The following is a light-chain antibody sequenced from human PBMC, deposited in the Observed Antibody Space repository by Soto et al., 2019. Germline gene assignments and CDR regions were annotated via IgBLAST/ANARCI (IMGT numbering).Light chain of an antibody. CDR1: QIIAGSY. CDR3: QQYGSSPRIT. CDR2: GAS. V-gene: IGKV3-20*01. J-gene: IGKJ3*01. Sequence: EIVLTQSPGTLSLSPGERATLSGRASQIIAGSYLAWFQQKPGQAPRLLIYGASTRATDIPDRFSGSGSGTDFTLTISRLEPEDFAVYFCQQYGSSPRITFGPGTIVDVK.